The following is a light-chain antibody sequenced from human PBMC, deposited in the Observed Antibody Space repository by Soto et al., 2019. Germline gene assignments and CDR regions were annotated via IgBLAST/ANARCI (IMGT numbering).Light chain of an antibody. V-gene: IGKV3-15*01. J-gene: IGKJ1*01. CDR1: QSVASR. CDR3: QQYNDWPRT. Sequence: EIVMTQSPAILSVSPGERATLSCRASQSVASRLAWYQHTPGQAPRLLISGASTRATDIPARFSGSGSGTEFTLTITSLQSEDFAVYYGQQYNDWPRTFGQGTKVDI. CDR2: GAS.